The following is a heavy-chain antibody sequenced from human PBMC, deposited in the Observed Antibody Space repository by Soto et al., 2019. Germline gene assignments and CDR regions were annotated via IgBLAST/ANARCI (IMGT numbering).Heavy chain of an antibody. D-gene: IGHD4-17*01. J-gene: IGHJ6*02. V-gene: IGHV3-15*07. CDR1: GFTFSNAW. Sequence: PGGSLRLSCAASGFTFSNAWMNWVRQAPGKGLEWVGRIKSKTDGGTTDYAAPVKGRFTISRDDSKNTLYLQMNSLKTEDTAVYYCTTVRGHHDYGDYRSYYYYYGMDVWGQGTTFTVSS. CDR3: TTVRGHHDYGDYRSYYYYYGMDV. CDR2: IKSKTDGGTT.